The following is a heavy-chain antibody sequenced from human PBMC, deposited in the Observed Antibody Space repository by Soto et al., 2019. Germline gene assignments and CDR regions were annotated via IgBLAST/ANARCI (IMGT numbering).Heavy chain of an antibody. CDR3: ARDHGYCSSTSCYSGAFDI. CDR1: VGSISSGGYY. J-gene: IGHJ3*02. D-gene: IGHD2-2*03. CDR2: IYYSGST. Sequence: SETLSLTCTVSVGSISSGGYYWSWIRQHPGKGMEWIGYIYYSGSTYYNPSLKSRVTISVDTSKNQFSLKLSSVTAADTAVYYCARDHGYCSSTSCYSGAFDIWGQGTMVTVS. V-gene: IGHV4-31*03.